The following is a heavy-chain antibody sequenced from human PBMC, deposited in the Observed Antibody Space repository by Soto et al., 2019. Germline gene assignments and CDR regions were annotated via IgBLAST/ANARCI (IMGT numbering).Heavy chain of an antibody. Sequence: PGESQKISCKGSGYSFTSYWIGWVRQMPGKGLEWMGIIYPGDSDTRYSPSFQGQVTISADKSISTAYLQWSSLKASDTAMYYCARHPTVDGGWFDPWGQGTLVTVSS. CDR2: IYPGDSDT. D-gene: IGHD4-4*01. J-gene: IGHJ5*02. CDR1: GYSFTSYW. V-gene: IGHV5-51*01. CDR3: ARHPTVDGGWFDP.